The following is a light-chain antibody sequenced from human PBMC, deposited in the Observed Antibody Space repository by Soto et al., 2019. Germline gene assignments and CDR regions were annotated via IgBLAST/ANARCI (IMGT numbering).Light chain of an antibody. V-gene: IGLV1-47*01. J-gene: IGLJ1*01. CDR2: RND. CDR3: ASWDDSLSGFV. Sequence: QSVLTQPPSASGTPGQRVTISCSGSSSNIGGNFVSWFLLLPGTAPKLLVYRNDQGPSGVPGRFSGSKSGTSASLAINGLRSEDEADYYCASWDDSLSGFVFGTGTKLTVL. CDR1: SSNIGGNF.